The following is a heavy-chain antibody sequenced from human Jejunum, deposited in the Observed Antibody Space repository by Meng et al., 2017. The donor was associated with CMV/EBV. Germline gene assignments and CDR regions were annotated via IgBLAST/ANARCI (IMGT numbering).Heavy chain of an antibody. Sequence: RLMQSGGEVKKPGAHVRVSCKAFGYTFTHHGISWIRQAPGQGLEWMGWISCYNGDTNYAQKFQGRVTMTTDTSTSTAYMDLRSLRSDDTAVYYCARDPSNTSGRYAYFDYWGQGTLVTVSS. CDR3: ARDPSNTSGRYAYFDY. J-gene: IGHJ4*02. CDR2: ISCYNGDT. CDR1: GYTFTHHG. D-gene: IGHD6-19*01. V-gene: IGHV1-18*01.